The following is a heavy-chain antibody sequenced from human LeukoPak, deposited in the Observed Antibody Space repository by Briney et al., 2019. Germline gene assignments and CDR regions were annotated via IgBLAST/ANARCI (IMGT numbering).Heavy chain of an antibody. J-gene: IGHJ4*02. CDR2: INTDGSIT. Sequence: GGSLRLSCAASGFTLSNHWMHWVRQAPGKGPVWVSRINTDGSITTYADSVEGRFSISRDNAKNELYLKMNSLRTEDTAVFYCARELSGSISRHFDYWGQGTLVTVSS. D-gene: IGHD2-15*01. V-gene: IGHV3-74*01. CDR1: GFTLSNHW. CDR3: ARELSGSISRHFDY.